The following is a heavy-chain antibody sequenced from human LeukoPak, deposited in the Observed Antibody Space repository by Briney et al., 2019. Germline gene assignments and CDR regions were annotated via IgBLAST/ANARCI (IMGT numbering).Heavy chain of an antibody. V-gene: IGHV3-23*01. CDR2: ISGSGGST. CDR1: GFTFSSYA. J-gene: IGHJ4*02. D-gene: IGHD4-17*01. CDR3: ANLVTVTTSGGYFDY. Sequence: GGSLRLSCAASGFTFSSYAMSWVRQAPGKGLEWVSAISGSGGSTYYADSVKGRFTISRDNSKNTLYLQMNSLGAEDTAVYYCANLVTVTTSGGYFDYWGQGTLVTVSS.